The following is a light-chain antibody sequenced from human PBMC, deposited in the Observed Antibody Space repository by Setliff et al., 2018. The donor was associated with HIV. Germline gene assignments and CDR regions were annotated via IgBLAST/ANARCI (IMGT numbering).Light chain of an antibody. J-gene: IGLJ1*01. CDR3: CSNTGSNTNLVV. CDR2: QAT. Sequence: QSALAQPASVSGSPGQSITISCTGTSSDVGRYDLVSWYQQHPGKAPKLIIYQATKRPSGVSNRFSGSKSGNTASLTISGLQAEDEADYYCCSNTGSNTNLVVFGTGTKVTVL. CDR1: SSDVGRYDL. V-gene: IGLV2-23*01.